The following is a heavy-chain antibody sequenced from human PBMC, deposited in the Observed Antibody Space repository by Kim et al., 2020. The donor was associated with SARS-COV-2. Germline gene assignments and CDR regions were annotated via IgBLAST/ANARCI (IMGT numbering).Heavy chain of an antibody. CDR3: ATTLKERFLEWFPPGAFDI. CDR2: INPQSAGT. J-gene: IGHJ3*02. CDR1: VYTFTGYY. V-gene: IGHV1-2*02. D-gene: IGHD3-3*01. Sequence: ASVNVSCKAYVYTFTGYYVHWLRQAPGQGLEWMGWINPQSAGTNYAQKFQGKVIMTRDISTNTAYMEVTRLQSDDTAVYYCATTLKERFLEWFPPGAFDIWGQGTRVTVSS.